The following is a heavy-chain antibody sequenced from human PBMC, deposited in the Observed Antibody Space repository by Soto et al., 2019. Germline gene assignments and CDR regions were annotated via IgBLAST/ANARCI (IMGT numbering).Heavy chain of an antibody. J-gene: IGHJ3*02. CDR1: GFTFSSYA. D-gene: IGHD3-22*01. CDR2: ISYDGSNN. CDR3: ARGSMIVVGINAFDI. V-gene: IGHV3-30-3*01. Sequence: GGSLRLSCAASGFTFSSYAFHWVRQAPGKGLEWVAVISYDGSNNYYADSVKGRFTISRDDSKNTLYLQMNSLRAEDTAVYYCARGSMIVVGINAFDIWGQGTMVTVSS.